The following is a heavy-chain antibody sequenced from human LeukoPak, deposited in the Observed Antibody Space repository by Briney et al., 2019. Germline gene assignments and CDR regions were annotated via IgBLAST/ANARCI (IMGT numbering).Heavy chain of an antibody. CDR2: INTDGSTT. V-gene: IGHV3-74*01. CDR3: ARVLQGEWFFDY. D-gene: IGHD3-3*01. J-gene: IGHJ4*02. Sequence: GGSLRLSCAASGFTFSTYWMHWVRQTPGKGLVWVPRINTDGSTTNYADSVKGRFTISRDNAENTLYLQMNSLRAEDTAVYYCARVLQGEWFFDYWGQGTLVTVSS. CDR1: GFTFSTYW.